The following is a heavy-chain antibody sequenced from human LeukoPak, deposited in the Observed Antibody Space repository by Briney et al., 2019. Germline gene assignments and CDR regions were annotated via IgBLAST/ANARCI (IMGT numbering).Heavy chain of an antibody. CDR3: AREELRYFDWLLNYFDY. J-gene: IGHJ4*02. CDR2: ISSSSSYI. D-gene: IGHD3-9*01. CDR1: GFTFSSYS. Sequence: PGGSLRLSCAASGFTFSSYSMNWVRQAPGKGLEWVSSISSSSSYIYYADSVKGRFTISRDNAKNSLYLQMNSLRAEDTAVYYCAREELRYFDWLLNYFDYWGQGTLVTVSS. V-gene: IGHV3-21*01.